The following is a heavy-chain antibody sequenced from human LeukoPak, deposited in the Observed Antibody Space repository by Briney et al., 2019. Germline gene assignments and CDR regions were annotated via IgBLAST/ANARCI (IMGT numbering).Heavy chain of an antibody. Sequence: SGPTLVNPTQTLTLTCTFSGFSLSTSGVGVGWIRQPPGKALEWLALIYWNDDKRYSPSLKSRLTITKDTSKNQVVLTMTIMDPVDTATYYCARVLSRCSGGSCYPPAFDYWGQGTLVTVSS. CDR1: GFSLSTSGVG. CDR2: IYWNDDK. D-gene: IGHD2-15*01. J-gene: IGHJ4*02. V-gene: IGHV2-5*01. CDR3: ARVLSRCSGGSCYPPAFDY.